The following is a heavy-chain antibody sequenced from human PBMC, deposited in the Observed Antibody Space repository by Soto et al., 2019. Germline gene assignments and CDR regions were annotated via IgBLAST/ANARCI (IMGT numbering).Heavy chain of an antibody. CDR2: TRQDGGQS. J-gene: IGHJ4*02. Sequence: GGCMGISCEACGLRLRSYGVSWIRQDPGKGLEWVANTRQDGGQSYLVDSVQGRFTISRDNAKNSVYLQMNSLRAEDTAVYYCVRDGSTGWHFDSWGEGTLVTVSS. CDR3: VRDGSTGWHFDS. D-gene: IGHD6-19*01. V-gene: IGHV3-7*01. CDR1: GLRLRSYG.